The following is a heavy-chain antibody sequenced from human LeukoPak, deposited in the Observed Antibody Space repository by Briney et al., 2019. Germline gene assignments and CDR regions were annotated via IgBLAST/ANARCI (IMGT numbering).Heavy chain of an antibody. V-gene: IGHV4-34*01. CDR2: INHSGST. J-gene: IGHJ3*02. Sequence: PSETLSLTCAVYGGSFSGYYWSWIRQPPGKGLEWIGEINHSGSTNYNPSLKSRVTISVDTSKNQFSLKLSPVTAADTAVYYCARGVPANYDILTGYYMHDAFDIWGQGTMVTVSS. CDR3: ARGVPANYDILTGYYMHDAFDI. CDR1: GGSFSGYY. D-gene: IGHD3-9*01.